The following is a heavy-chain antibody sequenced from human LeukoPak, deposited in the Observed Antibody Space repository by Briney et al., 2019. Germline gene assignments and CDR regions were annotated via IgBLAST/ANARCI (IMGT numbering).Heavy chain of an antibody. D-gene: IGHD3-10*01. CDR3: ATARMVRGEDGMDV. CDR1: GCTLTELS. CDR2: FDPEDGET. Sequence: ASVKVSCKVPGCTLTELSMHWVRQAPGKGLEWMGGFDPEDGETIYAQKFQGRVTMTEDTSTDTAYMELSSLRSEDTAVYYCATARMVRGEDGMDVWGKGTTVTVSS. J-gene: IGHJ6*04. V-gene: IGHV1-24*01.